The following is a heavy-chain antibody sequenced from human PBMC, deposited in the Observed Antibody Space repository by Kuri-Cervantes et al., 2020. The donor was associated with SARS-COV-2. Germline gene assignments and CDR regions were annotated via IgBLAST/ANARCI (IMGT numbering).Heavy chain of an antibody. J-gene: IGHJ4*02. V-gene: IGHV3-23*01. Sequence: GGSLRLSCAASGFTFSSYAMSWVRQAPGKGLEWVSAISGSGGSTYYADSVKGRFTISRDNSKNTLYLQTNSLRAEDTAVYYCAKHAMVRGVIITKAGGTDYWGQGTLVTVSS. CDR3: AKHAMVRGVIITKAGGTDY. D-gene: IGHD3-10*01. CDR1: GFTFSSYA. CDR2: ISGSGGST.